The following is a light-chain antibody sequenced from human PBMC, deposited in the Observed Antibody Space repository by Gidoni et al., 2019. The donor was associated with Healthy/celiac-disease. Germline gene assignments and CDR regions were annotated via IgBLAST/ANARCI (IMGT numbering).Light chain of an antibody. CDR2: GKN. CDR1: SLRSYY. J-gene: IGLJ1*01. Sequence: SSELTQDPAVSVALGQTVRITCQGDSLRSYYASWYQQKPGQAPVLVIYGKNNRPSGIPDRFSGSSSGNTASLTITGAQAEDEAGYYCNSRDSSGNPLYVFGTGTKVTVL. CDR3: NSRDSSGNPLYV. V-gene: IGLV3-19*01.